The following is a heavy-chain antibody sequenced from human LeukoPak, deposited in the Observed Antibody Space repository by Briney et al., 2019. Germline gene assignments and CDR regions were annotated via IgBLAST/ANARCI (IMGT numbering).Heavy chain of an antibody. V-gene: IGHV3-30*02. Sequence: GGSLRLSCAASGFTFSSYGMHWVRQAPGKGLEWVAFIRYDESNRYYADSVKGRFTISRDNSKNTLYLQMNGLRAEDTAVYYCAKDWPAQAWDYWGQGTLVTVSS. CDR2: IRYDESNR. D-gene: IGHD2-21*01. CDR1: GFTFSSYG. J-gene: IGHJ4*02. CDR3: AKDWPAQAWDY.